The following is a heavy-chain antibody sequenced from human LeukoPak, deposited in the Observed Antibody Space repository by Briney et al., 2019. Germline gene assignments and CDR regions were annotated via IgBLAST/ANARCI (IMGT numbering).Heavy chain of an antibody. CDR1: GFTFSSYW. Sequence: AGGSLRLSCAASGFTFSSYWMGWVRQAPGKGLEWVANINQDGSEKYYVDSVKGRFTISRDNAKNSLYLQMNSLRAEDTAVYYCVTVVTATVFVYWGQGTLVTVSP. J-gene: IGHJ4*02. CDR2: INQDGSEK. CDR3: VTVVTATVFVY. V-gene: IGHV3-7*03. D-gene: IGHD2-15*01.